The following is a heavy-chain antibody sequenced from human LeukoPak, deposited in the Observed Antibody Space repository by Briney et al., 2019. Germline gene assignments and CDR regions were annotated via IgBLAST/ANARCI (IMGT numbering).Heavy chain of an antibody. J-gene: IGHJ6*03. CDR2: ISSSGSTI. Sequence: PGGSLRLSCAASGFTFSDYYMSWIRQAPGKGLEWVSYISSSGSTIYYADSVKGRFTISRDNAKNSLYLQMNSLRAEDTAVYYCARAPRIQLSGYYYYYMDVWGKGTTVTVSS. CDR3: ARAPRIQLSGYYYYYMDV. V-gene: IGHV3-11*01. D-gene: IGHD5-18*01. CDR1: GFTFSDYY.